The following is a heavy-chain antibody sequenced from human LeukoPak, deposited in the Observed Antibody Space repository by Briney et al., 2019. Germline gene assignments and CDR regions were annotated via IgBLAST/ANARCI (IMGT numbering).Heavy chain of an antibody. J-gene: IGHJ4*02. Sequence: ASVKVSCKASGYTFTGYYMHWVRQAPGQGLEWMGWINSNSGGTNYAQNFQGRVTMTRDTSISTVYMELISLGSDDTAVYYCAKGKLTAAGLDYWGQGTLVTVSS. D-gene: IGHD6-13*01. CDR3: AKGKLTAAGLDY. V-gene: IGHV1-2*02. CDR1: GYTFTGYY. CDR2: INSNSGGT.